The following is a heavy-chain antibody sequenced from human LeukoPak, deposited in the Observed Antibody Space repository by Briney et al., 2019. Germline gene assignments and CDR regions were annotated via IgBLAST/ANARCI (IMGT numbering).Heavy chain of an antibody. CDR3: ARGDGPIHGRYYFDY. V-gene: IGHV6-1*01. CDR1: GDSVSGKSVA. CDR2: TFYRSKWSS. J-gene: IGHJ4*02. D-gene: IGHD3-10*01. Sequence: SQTLSLTCAISGDSVSGKSVAWNWIRQSPSRGLEWLGRTFYRSKWSSEYATSMKGRITISPDTSKNQFSLQLISVTPEDTAVYYCARGDGPIHGRYYFDYWGQGTLITVSS.